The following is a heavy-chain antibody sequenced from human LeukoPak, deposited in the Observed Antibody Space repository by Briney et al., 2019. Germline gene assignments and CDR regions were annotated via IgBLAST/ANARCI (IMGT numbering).Heavy chain of an antibody. Sequence: GGSLRLSCAASGFTFSSYAMSWVRQAPGKGLEWVSAISGSGGSTYYADSVKGRFAISRDNSKNTLYLQMNSLRAEDTAVYYCAKPAGDYEACSEWDYWGQGTLVTVSS. J-gene: IGHJ4*02. CDR3: AKPAGDYEACSEWDY. V-gene: IGHV3-23*01. D-gene: IGHD4-17*01. CDR1: GFTFSSYA. CDR2: ISGSGGST.